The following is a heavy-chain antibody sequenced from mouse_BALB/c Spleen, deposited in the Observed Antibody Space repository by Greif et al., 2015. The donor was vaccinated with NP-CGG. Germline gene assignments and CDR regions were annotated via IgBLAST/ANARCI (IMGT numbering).Heavy chain of an antibody. CDR1: GYTFTDYY. V-gene: IGHV1-84*02. Sequence: VPLQESGPELVKPGASVKISCKASGYTFTDYYINWVKQKPGQGLEWIGWIYPGSGNTKYNEKFKGKATLTVDTSSSTAYMQLSSLTSEDNAVYFCARRTGTEAMDYWGQGTSVTVSS. CDR3: ARRTGTEAMDY. CDR2: IYPGSGNT. D-gene: IGHD4-1*01. J-gene: IGHJ4*01.